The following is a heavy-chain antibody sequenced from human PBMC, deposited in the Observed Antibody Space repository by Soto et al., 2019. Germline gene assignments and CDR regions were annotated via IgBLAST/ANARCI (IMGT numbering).Heavy chain of an antibody. CDR3: ATSRRMVTTAGFDY. CDR2: IIPIFGTA. V-gene: IGHV1-69*13. Sequence: GASVKVSCKASGGTFSSYAISWVRQAPGQGLEWMGGIIPIFGTANYAQKFQGRVTITADESTSTAYMELSSLRSEDTAVYYCATSRRMVTTAGFDYWGQGTLVTVSS. D-gene: IGHD4-17*01. J-gene: IGHJ4*02. CDR1: GGTFSSYA.